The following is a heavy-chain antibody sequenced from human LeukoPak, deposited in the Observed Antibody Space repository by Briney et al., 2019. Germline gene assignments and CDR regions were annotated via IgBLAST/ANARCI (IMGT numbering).Heavy chain of an antibody. CDR1: GSTFSSYE. Sequence: PGGSLRLSCAASGSTFSSYEMNWVRQAPGKGLEWLSYISSSGTTIYYADSVKGRFTISRDNAKNSLYLQMNRLSAEDTAVYYCARGSIVGANWGQGTLVTVSS. J-gene: IGHJ4*02. CDR2: ISSSGTTI. D-gene: IGHD1-26*01. CDR3: ARGSIVGAN. V-gene: IGHV3-48*03.